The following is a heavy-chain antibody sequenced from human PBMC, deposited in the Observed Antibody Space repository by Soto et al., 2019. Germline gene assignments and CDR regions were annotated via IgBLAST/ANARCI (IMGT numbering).Heavy chain of an antibody. CDR1: GFPFSSYS. J-gene: IGHJ4*02. D-gene: IGHD6-6*01. CDR3: ARDGGRQLAQGGFDS. V-gene: IGHV3-21*06. Sequence: PGGSLRLSCAASGFPFSSYSMDWVRQAPGKGLEWVSSISSSSAYIYYADSVRGRFTISRDNAKSSLFLQVNSLRAEDTAVYYCARDGGRQLAQGGFDSWGQGTLVTVSS. CDR2: ISSSSAYI.